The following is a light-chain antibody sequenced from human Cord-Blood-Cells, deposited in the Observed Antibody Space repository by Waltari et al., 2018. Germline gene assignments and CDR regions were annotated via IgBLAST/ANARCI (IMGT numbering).Light chain of an antibody. CDR2: KAS. V-gene: IGKV1-5*03. J-gene: IGKJ2*01. CDR3: QQYNSYCYT. CDR1: QSISSW. Sequence: DIQMTQSPSTLSASVGDRVTITCRASQSISSWLAWYQPKPGKAPKLLIYKASSLESGVPSRFSGSGSGTEFTLTISSLQPDDFATYYCQQYNSYCYTFGQGTKLEIK.